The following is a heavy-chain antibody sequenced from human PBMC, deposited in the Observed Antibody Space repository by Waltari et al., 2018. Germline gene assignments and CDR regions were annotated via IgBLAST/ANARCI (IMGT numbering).Heavy chain of an antibody. J-gene: IGHJ4*02. Sequence: QVQLQESGPGLVKPSETLSLTCTVSGCSISSYYWSWIRQPPGKGLEWIWYIYYSGSTNYNPSLKSRVTISVDTSKNQFSLKLSSVTAADTAVYYCARGGHYDILMDYWGQGTLVTVSS. CDR1: GCSISSYY. CDR3: ARGGHYDILMDY. D-gene: IGHD3-9*01. CDR2: IYYSGST. V-gene: IGHV4-59*13.